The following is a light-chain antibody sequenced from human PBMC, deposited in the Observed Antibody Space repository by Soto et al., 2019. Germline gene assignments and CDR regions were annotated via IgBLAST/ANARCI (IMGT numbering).Light chain of an antibody. J-gene: IGKJ1*01. V-gene: IGKV2-30*01. Sequence: DVVMTQSPLFLPVTFGQPASISCWSSESLVYSDGNTYFNWFQQRPGQSPRRLFYNVSNRDSGVPDRFSGSGSGTHFTLKISRVEAEDAGVYYCMHSIRWPWTFGQGTKVEVK. CDR3: MHSIRWPWT. CDR1: ESLVYSDGNTY. CDR2: NVS.